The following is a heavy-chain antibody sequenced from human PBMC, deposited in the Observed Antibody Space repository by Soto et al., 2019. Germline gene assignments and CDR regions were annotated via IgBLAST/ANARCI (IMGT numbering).Heavy chain of an antibody. CDR2: IYYSGST. D-gene: IGHD2-2*01. J-gene: IGHJ6*02. CDR3: ARVPRIYCSSTSCLGQGMDV. CDR1: GGSISSGGYY. V-gene: IGHV4-31*03. Sequence: SETLSLTCTVSGGSISSGGYYWSWIRQHPGKGLEWIGYIYYSGSTYYNPSLKSRVTISVDTSKNQFSLKLSSVTAADTAVYYCARVPRIYCSSTSCLGQGMDVWGQGTTVTVSS.